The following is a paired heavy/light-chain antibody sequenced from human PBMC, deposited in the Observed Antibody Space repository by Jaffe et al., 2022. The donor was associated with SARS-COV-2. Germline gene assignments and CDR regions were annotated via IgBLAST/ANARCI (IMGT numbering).Light chain of an antibody. CDR2: EGS. V-gene: IGLV2-23*01. Sequence: QSAPTQPASVSGSPGQSITISCTGTSSDVGSYHLVSWYQQYPGRAPKLIISEGSKRPSGVSNRFSGSKSGNTASLTISGLQAEDEAEYFCCAYAGGSTWLFGGGTKLTV. J-gene: IGLJ3*02. CDR1: SSDVGSYHL. CDR3: CAYAGGSTWL.
Heavy chain of an antibody. CDR3: ARHVSQSATTAPGAFDV. CDR1: GDSITNSDSY. CDR2: IYYSGET. Sequence: QLQLQESGPGLVKPSETLSLTCTVSGDSITNSDSYWGWVRQPPGKGLESIGSIYYSGETFYSPFLKSRVTISVDTSMNQFSLKLSSVTAADTAVYFCARHVSQSATTAPGAFDVWGQGAMVTVSS. J-gene: IGHJ3*01. D-gene: IGHD4-4*01. V-gene: IGHV4-39*01.